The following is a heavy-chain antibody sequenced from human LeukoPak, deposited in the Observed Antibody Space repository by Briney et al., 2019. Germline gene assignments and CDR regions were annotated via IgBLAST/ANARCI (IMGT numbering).Heavy chain of an antibody. J-gene: IGHJ4*02. Sequence: GGSLRLSCAVSGFPFSTFWMSWVRQAPGKGLEWVANINQDGSEKYYVDSVRGRFAISRDNAKNSLYLQMNSLRAEDTAVYYCARGRGVGATALDYWGQGTLVTVSS. CDR3: ARGRGVGATALDY. CDR2: INQDGSEK. CDR1: GFPFSTFW. V-gene: IGHV3-7*04. D-gene: IGHD1-26*01.